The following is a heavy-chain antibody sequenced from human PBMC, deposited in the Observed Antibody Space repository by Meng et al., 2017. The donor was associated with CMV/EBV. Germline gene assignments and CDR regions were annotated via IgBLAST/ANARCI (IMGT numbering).Heavy chain of an antibody. Sequence: SGGTFSSYAISWVRQAPGQGLEWMGGIIPIFGTANYAQKFQGLFPITADESTSTAYMELSSLRSEDTAVYYCARDGKSIVGATHFDYWGQGTLVTVSS. CDR3: ARDGKSIVGATHFDY. J-gene: IGHJ4*02. D-gene: IGHD1-26*01. V-gene: IGHV1-69*01. CDR1: GGTFSSYA. CDR2: IIPIFGTA.